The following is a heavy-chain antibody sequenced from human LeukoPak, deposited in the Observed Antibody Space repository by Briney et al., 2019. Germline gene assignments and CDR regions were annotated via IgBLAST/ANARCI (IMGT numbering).Heavy chain of an antibody. CDR3: ASGGTHGYSYGPLDY. CDR2: IYYSGST. J-gene: IGHJ4*02. CDR1: GGSISSGDYY. V-gene: IGHV4-30-4*01. Sequence: SQTLSLTCTVSGGSISSGDYYWSWIRQPPGKGLEWIGYIYYSGSTYYNPSLKSRVTISVDTSKNQFSLKLSSVTAADTAVYYCASGGTHGYSYGPLDYWGQGTLVTVSS. D-gene: IGHD5-18*01.